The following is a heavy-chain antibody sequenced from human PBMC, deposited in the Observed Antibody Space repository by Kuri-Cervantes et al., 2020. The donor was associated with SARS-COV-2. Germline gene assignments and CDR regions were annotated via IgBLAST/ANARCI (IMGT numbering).Heavy chain of an antibody. CDR1: GFTFDDYA. V-gene: IGHV3-9*01. J-gene: IGHJ6*03. CDR2: NSWNSGSI. D-gene: IGHD4-11*01. CDR3: ATTMHELWEYYMDV. Sequence: SLKISCTASGFTFDDYAMHWVRQAPGKGLEWASGNSWNSGSIGYADSVKGRFTISRDNSKNTLYLQMNSLRAEDTAVYYCATTMHELWEYYMDVWGKGTTVTVSS.